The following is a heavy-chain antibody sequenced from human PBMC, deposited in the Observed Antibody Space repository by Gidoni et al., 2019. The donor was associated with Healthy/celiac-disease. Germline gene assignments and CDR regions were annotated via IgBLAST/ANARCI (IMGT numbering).Heavy chain of an antibody. CDR1: GFTFSSYG. Sequence: QVQLVESGGGVVQPGRSLRLSCAASGFTFSSYGMHWVRQAPGKGLEWVAVISYDGSNKYYADSVKGRFTISRDNSKNTLYLQMNSLRAEDTAVYYCAKAGAGYSSSWSFDPWGQGTLVTVSS. J-gene: IGHJ5*02. CDR2: ISYDGSNK. V-gene: IGHV3-30*18. D-gene: IGHD6-13*01. CDR3: AKAGAGYSSSWSFDP.